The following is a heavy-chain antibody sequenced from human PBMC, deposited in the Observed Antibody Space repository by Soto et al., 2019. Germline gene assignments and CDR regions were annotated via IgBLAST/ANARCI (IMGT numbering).Heavy chain of an antibody. V-gene: IGHV4-34*01. J-gene: IGHJ6*02. CDR1: GGSLTSHY. CDR2: ATHSGGT. Sequence: QVQLQQWGAGLLKPSETLSLTCGISGGSLTSHYWSWVRQAPGKGLEWIGDATHSGGTNYNPSLRSRVSISVDTSKRHFTLSLSSVTAADTAISFCARGQEIRYFDLTLSPGMDVWGQGTTVIVSS. D-gene: IGHD3-9*01. CDR3: ARGQEIRYFDLTLSPGMDV.